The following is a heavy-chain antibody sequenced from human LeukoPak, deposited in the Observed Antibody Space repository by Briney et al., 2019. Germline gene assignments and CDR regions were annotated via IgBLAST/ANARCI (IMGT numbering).Heavy chain of an antibody. Sequence: PSETLSLTCAVYGGSFSGYYWSWIRHPPGKGLAWIGEINHSGSTNYNPSLKSRVTISVDTSKNQFSLKLSSVTAADTAVYYCARSLPEYYYDSSGYFGYWGQGTLVTVSS. CDR2: INHSGST. D-gene: IGHD3-22*01. CDR1: GGSFSGYY. CDR3: ARSLPEYYYDSSGYFGY. V-gene: IGHV4-34*01. J-gene: IGHJ4*02.